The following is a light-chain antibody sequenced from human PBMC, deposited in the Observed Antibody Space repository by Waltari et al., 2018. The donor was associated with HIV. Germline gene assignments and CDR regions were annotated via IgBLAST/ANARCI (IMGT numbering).Light chain of an antibody. CDR2: DVG. Sequence: QSALTQPASVSGSPGQSITISCTGTSSDVGGYNYVSWYQHHPGEAPKLMIYDVGKRPSGVSNRFSGSKSGNTASLTISGLQAEDEADYYCSSYTSSSTWVF. V-gene: IGLV2-14*03. CDR3: SSYTSSSTWV. CDR1: SSDVGGYNY. J-gene: IGLJ3*02.